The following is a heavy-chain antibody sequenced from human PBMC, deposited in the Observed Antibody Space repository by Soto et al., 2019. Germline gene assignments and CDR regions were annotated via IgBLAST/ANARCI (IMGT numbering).Heavy chain of an antibody. V-gene: IGHV4-30-4*01. Sequence: SETLSLTCTVSGGSISSGDYYWSWIRQPPGKGLEWIGYIYYSGSTYYNPSLKSRVTISVDTSKNQFSLKLSSVTAADTAVYYCARFYYDSSGHRCFDYWGQGTLVPVSS. J-gene: IGHJ4*02. CDR3: ARFYYDSSGHRCFDY. D-gene: IGHD3-22*01. CDR2: IYYSGST. CDR1: GGSISSGDYY.